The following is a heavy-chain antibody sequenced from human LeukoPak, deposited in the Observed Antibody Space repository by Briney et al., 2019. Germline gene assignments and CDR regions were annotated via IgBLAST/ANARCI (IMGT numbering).Heavy chain of an antibody. J-gene: IGHJ5*02. CDR2: IYHSGST. D-gene: IGHD6-13*01. Sequence: SETLSLTCTVSGYSISSGYYWGWIRQPPGKGLEWIGSIYHSGSTYDNPSLKSRVTISVDTSKNQFSLKLSSVTAADTAVYYCARDPGSSSSNWFDPWGQGTLVTVSS. CDR1: GYSISSGYY. V-gene: IGHV4-38-2*02. CDR3: ARDPGSSSSNWFDP.